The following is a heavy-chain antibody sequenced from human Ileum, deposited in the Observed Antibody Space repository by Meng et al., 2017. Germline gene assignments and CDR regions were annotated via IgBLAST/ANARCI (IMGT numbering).Heavy chain of an antibody. D-gene: IGHD3-22*01. CDR2: IFQSGRT. CDR1: GTW. J-gene: IGHJ4*02. CDR3: ATSNDRDVYYLGY. V-gene: IGHV4-4*02. Sequence: GALQEAVPRLVKPSGTLSLTCAVSGTWWSWVRQAPGKGLEWIGEIFQSGRTNYNPSLKSRVTISIDKSKSQISLQLSAVTAADTAVYSCATSNDRDVYYLGYWGQGTLVTVSS.